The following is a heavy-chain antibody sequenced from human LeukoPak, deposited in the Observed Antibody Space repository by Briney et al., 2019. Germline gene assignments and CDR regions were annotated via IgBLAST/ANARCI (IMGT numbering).Heavy chain of an antibody. D-gene: IGHD6-19*01. CDR2: MNPNSGNT. CDR1: GYTFTSYD. Sequence: ASVKVSCKASGYTFTSYDINWVRQATGQGLEWMGWMNPNSGNTGYAQKFQGRVTMTRNTSISTAYMELSRLRSDDTAMYYCARSSGWKYNIDYWGQGTLVTVSS. V-gene: IGHV1-8*01. J-gene: IGHJ4*02. CDR3: ARSSGWKYNIDY.